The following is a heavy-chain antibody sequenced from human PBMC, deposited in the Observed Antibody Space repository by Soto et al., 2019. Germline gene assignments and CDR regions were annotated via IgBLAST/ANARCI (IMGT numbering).Heavy chain of an antibody. CDR2: IVVFSGNT. V-gene: IGHV1-58*01. J-gene: IGHJ3*02. D-gene: IGHD3-22*01. Sequence: ASVKVSCKASGFTFTSSAVHWVRQAPGQRPEWLGRIVVFSGNTDYAHKFQERVTITKDMSISAADVELSSGRAEDTAVYYCARQGGGYYLDAFDIWGQGTTVNVSS. CDR1: GFTFTSSA. CDR3: ARQGGGYYLDAFDI.